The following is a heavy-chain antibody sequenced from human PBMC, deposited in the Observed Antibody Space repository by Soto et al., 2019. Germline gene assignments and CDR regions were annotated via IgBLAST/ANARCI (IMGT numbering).Heavy chain of an antibody. V-gene: IGHV3-21*01. CDR1: GFTFSSYS. CDR3: ARGGVKYCSSTSCYVFWFDP. D-gene: IGHD2-2*01. Sequence: GGSLRLSCAASGFTFSSYSMNWVRQAPGKGLEWVSSISSSSSYIYYADSVKGRFTISRDNAKNSLYLQMNSLRAEDTAVYYCARGGVKYCSSTSCYVFWFDPWGQGTLVTVSS. CDR2: ISSSSSYI. J-gene: IGHJ5*02.